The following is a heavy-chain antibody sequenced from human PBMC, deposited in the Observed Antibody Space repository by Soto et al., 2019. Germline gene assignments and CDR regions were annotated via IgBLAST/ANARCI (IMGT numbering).Heavy chain of an antibody. V-gene: IGHV4-30-4*01. CDR2: IYYSGST. CDR3: ARDAAIGSGYYYYGMDV. D-gene: IGHD3-16*01. J-gene: IGHJ6*02. CDR1: GGSISSGDYY. Sequence: QVQLQESGPGLVKPSQTLSLTCTVSGGSISSGDYYWSWIRQPPGKGLEWIGYIYYSGSTYYNPSLKSRVTISVDTSNNQFSLKLSSVTDADTAVYYCARDAAIGSGYYYYGMDVWGQGTTVTVSS.